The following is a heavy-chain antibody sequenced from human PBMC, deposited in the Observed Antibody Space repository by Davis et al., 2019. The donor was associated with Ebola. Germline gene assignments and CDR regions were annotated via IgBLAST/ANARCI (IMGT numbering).Heavy chain of an antibody. CDR1: GFIFSSYA. D-gene: IGHD4-17*01. Sequence: GESLKISCAASGFIFSSYAMTWARQAPGKGLEWVSAVTSSGGGTYYANSVRGRFTISRDNSKNTVYLQMNSLRVEDTAMYYCARHVNGDFWYFDLWGRGTRVTVSS. V-gene: IGHV3-23*01. CDR2: VTSSGGGT. J-gene: IGHJ2*01. CDR3: ARHVNGDFWYFDL.